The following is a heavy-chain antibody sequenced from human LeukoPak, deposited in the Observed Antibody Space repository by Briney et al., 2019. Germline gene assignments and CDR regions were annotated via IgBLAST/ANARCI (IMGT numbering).Heavy chain of an antibody. CDR1: GYTFTGYY. J-gene: IGHJ4*02. CDR3: ARAIGYDILTGLPDY. CDR2: ISPNSGGT. V-gene: IGHV1-2*02. Sequence: ASVKVSCKASGYTFTGYYMHWVRQAPGQGLEWMGWISPNSGGTNYAQKFQGRVTMTRDTSISTAYMELSRLRSDDTAVYYCARAIGYDILTGLPDYWGQGTLVTVSS. D-gene: IGHD3-9*01.